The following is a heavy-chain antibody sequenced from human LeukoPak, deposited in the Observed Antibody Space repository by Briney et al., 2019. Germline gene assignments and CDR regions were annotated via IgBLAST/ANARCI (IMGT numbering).Heavy chain of an antibody. Sequence: SETLSLTCIVSGGSISSSGYYWGWIRQPPGERMEWIGSIDNSGNTYYIPSVKSRITISADTSKNQFSLKLNSMTATDTAVYFCARDSGNFQVDYWGQGILVTVSS. J-gene: IGHJ4*02. D-gene: IGHD1-26*01. V-gene: IGHV4-39*01. CDR1: GGSISSSGYY. CDR3: ARDSGNFQVDY. CDR2: IDNSGNT.